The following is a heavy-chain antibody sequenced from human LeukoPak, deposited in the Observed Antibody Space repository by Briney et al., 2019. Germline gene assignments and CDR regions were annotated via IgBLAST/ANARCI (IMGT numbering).Heavy chain of an antibody. Sequence: SETLSLTCTVSGGSISSYYWSWIRQPPGKGLEWIGYIYYSGSTNYNPSLKSRVTISVDTSKNQFSLRLSSVTAADTAVYYCARQPTGAAAAPDYWGQGTLVTVSS. CDR2: IYYSGST. CDR3: ARQPTGAAAAPDY. V-gene: IGHV4-59*08. J-gene: IGHJ4*02. D-gene: IGHD6-13*01. CDR1: GGSISSYY.